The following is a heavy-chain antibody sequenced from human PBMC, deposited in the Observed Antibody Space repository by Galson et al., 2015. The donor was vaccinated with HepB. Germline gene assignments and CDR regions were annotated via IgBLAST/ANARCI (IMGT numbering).Heavy chain of an antibody. D-gene: IGHD5-24*01. CDR2: IKSKIDGGTT. CDR1: GFTFSNAW. J-gene: IGHJ4*02. V-gene: IGHV3-15*01. Sequence: LRLSCAASGFTFSNAWMTWVRQAPGKGLEWVGRIKSKIDGGTTDYAAPVKGRFTISRDDSKSTLYLQMNSLKTKDTALYYCTTGDGYSRWGQGTLVTVSS. CDR3: TTGDGYSR.